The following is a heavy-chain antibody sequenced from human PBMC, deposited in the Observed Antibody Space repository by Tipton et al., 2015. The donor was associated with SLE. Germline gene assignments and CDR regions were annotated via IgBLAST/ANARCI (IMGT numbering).Heavy chain of an antibody. CDR2: INHSGST. J-gene: IGHJ6*03. V-gene: IGHV4-34*01. Sequence: TLSLTCAVYGGSFSGYYWSWIRQPPGKGLEWIGEINHSGSTNYNPSLKSRVTISVDTSKNQFSLKLSSVTAADTAVYYCARGLNYYDSSGYYPFYYKDVWGKGTTVTVSS. CDR1: GGSFSGYY. CDR3: ARGLNYYDSSGYYPFYYKDV. D-gene: IGHD3-22*01.